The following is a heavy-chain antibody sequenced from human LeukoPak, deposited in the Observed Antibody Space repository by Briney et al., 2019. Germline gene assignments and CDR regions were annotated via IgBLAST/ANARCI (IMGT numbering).Heavy chain of an antibody. D-gene: IGHD2-2*01. CDR3: ASPPADCSSTSCYYYYYYMDV. Sequence: QPGGSLRLSCAASGFTFSSYWMHWVRRAPGKGLVWVSRINSDGSSTSYADSVKGRFTISRDNAKNMLYLQMNSLRAEDTAVYYCASPPADCSSTSCYYYYYYMDVWGKGTTITVSS. CDR1: GFTFSSYW. CDR2: INSDGSST. V-gene: IGHV3-74*01. J-gene: IGHJ6*03.